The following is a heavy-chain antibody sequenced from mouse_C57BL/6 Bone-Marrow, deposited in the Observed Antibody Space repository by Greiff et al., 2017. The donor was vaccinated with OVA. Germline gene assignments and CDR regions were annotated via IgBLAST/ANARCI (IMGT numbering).Heavy chain of an antibody. CDR3: ASFYGNCVGYYAMDY. CDR1: GFNIKDYY. J-gene: IGHJ4*01. V-gene: IGHV14-2*01. CDR2: IDPEDGET. D-gene: IGHD2-1*01. Sequence: EVQLQQSGAELVKPGASVKLSCTASGFNIKDYYMHWVKQRTEQGLEWIGRIDPEDGETKYAPKFQGKATITADTSSNAAYLQLSSLTSEDTAVYYCASFYGNCVGYYAMDYWGQGTSVTVSS.